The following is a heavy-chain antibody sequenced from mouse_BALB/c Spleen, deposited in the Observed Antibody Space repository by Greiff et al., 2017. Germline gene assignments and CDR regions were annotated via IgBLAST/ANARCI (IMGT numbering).Heavy chain of an antibody. CDR3: ARRGYGNYFDY. CDR1: GFNIKDYY. J-gene: IGHJ2*01. Sequence: EVKLQESGAELVRPGALVKLSCKASGFNIKDYYMHWVKQRPEQGLEWIGWIDPENGNTIYDPKFQGKASITADTSSNTAYLQLSSLTSEDTAVYYCARRGYGNYFDYWGQGTTLTVSS. D-gene: IGHD2-1*01. V-gene: IGHV14-1*02. CDR2: IDPENGNT.